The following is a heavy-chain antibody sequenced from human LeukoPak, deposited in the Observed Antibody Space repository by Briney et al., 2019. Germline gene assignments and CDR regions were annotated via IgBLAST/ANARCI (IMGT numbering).Heavy chain of an antibody. J-gene: IGHJ6*02. V-gene: IGHV3-48*01. D-gene: IGHD3-10*01. Sequence: TGGSLRLSRAASGFTFSGYSMNWVRQAPGKGLEWVSYISGTSSTIYYADSVKGRFTISRDNGRNSLYLQMNSLRAEDTAVYYCARVGYGSGSFYPSYGMDVWGQGTTVTVSS. CDR1: GFTFSGYS. CDR3: ARVGYGSGSFYPSYGMDV. CDR2: ISGTSSTI.